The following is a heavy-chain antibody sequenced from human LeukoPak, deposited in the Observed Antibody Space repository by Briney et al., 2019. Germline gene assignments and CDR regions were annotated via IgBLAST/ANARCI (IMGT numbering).Heavy chain of an antibody. CDR3: ARRSSCSGGSCYPFDY. CDR1: GGSISSSSYY. CDR2: IYYSGST. V-gene: IGHV4-39*01. D-gene: IGHD2-15*01. Sequence: SETLSLTCTVSGGSISSSSYYWGWIRQPPGKGLEWIGSIYYSGSTYYNPSLKGRVTISVDTSKNQFSLKLSSVTAADTAVYYCARRSSCSGGSCYPFDYWGQGTLVTVSS. J-gene: IGHJ4*02.